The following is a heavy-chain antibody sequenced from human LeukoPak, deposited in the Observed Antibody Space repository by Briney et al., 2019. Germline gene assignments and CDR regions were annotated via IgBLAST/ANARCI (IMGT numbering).Heavy chain of an antibody. CDR3: AARDEFDDY. CDR2: IIPVFGTA. V-gene: IGHV1-69*06. D-gene: IGHD3-10*01. J-gene: IGHJ4*02. Sequence: ASVKVSCKASGDTFSSYAIIWVRQAPGQGLEWMGGIIPVFGTAIYAQKFQVRVTITADKSTSTAYMELRSLRSDDTAVYYCAARDEFDDYWGQGTLVTVSS. CDR1: GDTFSSYA.